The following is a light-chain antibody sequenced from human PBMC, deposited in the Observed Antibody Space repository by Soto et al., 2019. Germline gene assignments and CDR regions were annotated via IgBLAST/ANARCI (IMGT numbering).Light chain of an antibody. J-gene: IGKJ4*01. V-gene: IGKV1-5*03. CDR3: QEYVSYSALA. CDR1: ESIGSF. CDR2: KAS. Sequence: DIQMTQSPSTLSASLGDRVTITCRASESIGSFLVWYKQKAGKAPKLLIYKASTLQIEVPSRFSGSGSGTDFTLSINGLQPDDFATYYCQEYVSYSALAFGGGTKVQTK.